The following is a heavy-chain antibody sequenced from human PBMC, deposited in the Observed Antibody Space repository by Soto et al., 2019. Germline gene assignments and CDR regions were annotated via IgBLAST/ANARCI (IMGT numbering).Heavy chain of an antibody. D-gene: IGHD7-27*01. J-gene: IGHJ6*02. CDR1: GFTFSNAW. V-gene: IGHV3-15*01. CDR3: THTPPLTGRSLYYYYYGMNV. Sequence: GGSLRLSCAASGFTFSNAWMSWVRQAPGKGLEWVGRIKSKTDGGTTDYAAPVKGRFTISRDDSKNTLYLQMNSLKTEDTAVYYCTHTPPLTGRSLYYYYYGMNVWGQGTTVTVSS. CDR2: IKSKTDGGTT.